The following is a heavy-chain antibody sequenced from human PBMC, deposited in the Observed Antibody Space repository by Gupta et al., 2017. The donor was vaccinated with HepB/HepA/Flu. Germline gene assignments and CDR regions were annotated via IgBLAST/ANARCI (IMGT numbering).Heavy chain of an antibody. CDR3: ALVARDYYDSSGYFTSGGMDV. CDR2: ISYDGSNK. V-gene: IGHV3-30*03. CDR1: GFTFSSYG. Sequence: QVQLVESGGGVVQPGRSLRLSCAASGFTFSSYGMHWVRQAPGKGLEWVAVISYDGSNKYYADSVKGRFTISRDNSKNTLYLQMNSLRAEDTAVYYCALVARDYYDSSGYFTSGGMDVWGQGTTVTVSS. J-gene: IGHJ6*02. D-gene: IGHD3-22*01.